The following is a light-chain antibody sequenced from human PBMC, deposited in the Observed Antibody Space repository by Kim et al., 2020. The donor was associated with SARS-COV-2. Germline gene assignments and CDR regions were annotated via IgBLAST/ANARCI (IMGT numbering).Light chain of an antibody. Sequence: QSALTQPASVSGSPGQPISISCTGTSNDVGRYNYVSWYQQHPGEVPKLLIYDVSERPSGVSNRFSGSKSGNTASLIISGLQAEDEADYYCSSHTTISTYVFGTGTKVTVL. CDR1: SNDVGRYNY. V-gene: IGLV2-14*01. J-gene: IGLJ1*01. CDR3: SSHTTISTYV. CDR2: DVS.